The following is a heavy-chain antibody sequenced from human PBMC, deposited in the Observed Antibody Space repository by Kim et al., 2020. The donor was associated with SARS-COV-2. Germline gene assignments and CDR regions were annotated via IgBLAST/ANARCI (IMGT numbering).Heavy chain of an antibody. CDR1: GYIFGEYA. J-gene: IGHJ5*01. V-gene: IGHV3-49*03. Sequence: GGSLRLSCAASGYIFGEYAISWFRLTPGRGLEWLAFIRTSTYGATTQYAASLENRFVLSRDDSQRVAYLDMRGLGTGDSGIYYCSRDYDFWRNFPRFDSWGQGTLVTVS. D-gene: IGHD3-3*01. CDR2: IRTSTYGATT. CDR3: SRDYDFWRNFPRFDS.